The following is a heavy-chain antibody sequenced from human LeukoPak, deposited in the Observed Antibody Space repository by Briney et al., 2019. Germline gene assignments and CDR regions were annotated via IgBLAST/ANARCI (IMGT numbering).Heavy chain of an antibody. D-gene: IGHD3-10*01. CDR2: ISSNGGST. V-gene: IGHV3-64*01. CDR1: GFTFSSYA. Sequence: PGGSLRLSCAASGFTFSSYAMHWVRQAPGKGLEYVSAISSNGGSTYYASSVKGRFTISRDNSKNTLYLQMGSLRAEDMAVYYCARDSGEGDYWGQGTLVTVSS. CDR3: ARDSGEGDY. J-gene: IGHJ4*02.